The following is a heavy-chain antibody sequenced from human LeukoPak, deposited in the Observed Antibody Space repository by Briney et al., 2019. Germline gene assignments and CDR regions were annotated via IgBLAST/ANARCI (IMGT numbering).Heavy chain of an antibody. CDR3: ARVAEEYCSSTSCPFDP. D-gene: IGHD2-2*01. Sequence: ASVKVSYKASGYTFIGYYMHWVRQAPGQGLEWMGWINPNSGGTHYAQNFQGRVTMTRDTSISTAYMELSRLVSDDTAVYYCARVAEEYCSSTSCPFDPWGQGTLVTVSS. CDR2: INPNSGGT. J-gene: IGHJ5*02. V-gene: IGHV1-2*02. CDR1: GYTFIGYY.